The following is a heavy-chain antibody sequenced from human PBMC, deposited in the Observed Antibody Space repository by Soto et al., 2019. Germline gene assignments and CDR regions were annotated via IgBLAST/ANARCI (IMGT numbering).Heavy chain of an antibody. J-gene: IGHJ4*02. CDR3: ARLPPHYGSGSYYKVAIDY. V-gene: IGHV4-34*01. D-gene: IGHD3-10*01. CDR1: GGSFSGYY. Sequence: PSETLSLTCAVYGGSFSGYYWSWIRQPPGKGLEWIGEINHSGSTNYNPSLKSRVTISVDTSKNQFSLKLSSVTAADTAVYYCARLPPHYGSGSYYKVAIDYWGQGTLVTVSS. CDR2: INHSGST.